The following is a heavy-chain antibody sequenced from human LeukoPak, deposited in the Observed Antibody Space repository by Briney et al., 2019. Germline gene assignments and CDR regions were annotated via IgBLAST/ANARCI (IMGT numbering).Heavy chain of an antibody. J-gene: IGHJ5*02. D-gene: IGHD6-19*01. CDR1: GFTFSSYA. CDR3: ARDLGGWSA. V-gene: IGHV3-30-3*01. Sequence: GGSLRLSCAASGFTFSSYAMHWVRQAPGKGLEWVAVISYDGSNKYYADSVKGRFTISRDNSKNTLYLQMNSLRAEDTAVYYCARDLGGWSAWGQGTLVTVSS. CDR2: ISYDGSNK.